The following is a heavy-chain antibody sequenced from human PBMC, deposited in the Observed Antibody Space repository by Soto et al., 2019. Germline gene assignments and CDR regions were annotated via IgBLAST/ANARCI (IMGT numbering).Heavy chain of an antibody. J-gene: IGHJ5*02. CDR3: ARRTVLLNFDP. Sequence: QVPLVQSGAEVKKPGSSVKGSCKASGGTFSSYAISWVRQAPGQGLEWMGGIIPIFGTANYAQKFQGRVTITADEYSSTAYMELSSLRSDDTAVYYCARRTVLLNFDPWGQGTLVTVSS. CDR1: GGTFSSYA. V-gene: IGHV1-69*01. CDR2: IIPIFGTA. D-gene: IGHD3-10*01.